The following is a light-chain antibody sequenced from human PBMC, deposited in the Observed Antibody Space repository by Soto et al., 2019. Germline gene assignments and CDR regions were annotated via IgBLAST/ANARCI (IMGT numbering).Light chain of an antibody. CDR1: ESISAD. Sequence: VLMTQSPPTLSVSPGGRVTLSCEASESISADLAWYHHRPGQAPRLLIYAASTRAPGVPARFSGSGSGTDFTLTIANLQPEDFGLYYCQHYHKFPRTFGQGTKLEIK. V-gene: IGKV3-15*01. CDR3: QHYHKFPRT. J-gene: IGKJ2*01. CDR2: AAS.